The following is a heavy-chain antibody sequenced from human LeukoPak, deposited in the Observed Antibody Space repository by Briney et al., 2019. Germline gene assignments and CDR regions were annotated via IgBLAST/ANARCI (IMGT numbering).Heavy chain of an antibody. CDR3: ARDSYGDANFDS. D-gene: IGHD4-17*01. J-gene: IGHJ4*02. Sequence: PSETLSLTCTVSGGSISSSSYYWGWIRQPPGKGLEWIGSIYYSGSTYYNPSLKSRVTISVDTSKNQFSLKLSSVTAADTAVYYCARDSYGDANFDSWGQGTLVIVSS. CDR2: IYYSGST. V-gene: IGHV4-39*07. CDR1: GGSISSSSYY.